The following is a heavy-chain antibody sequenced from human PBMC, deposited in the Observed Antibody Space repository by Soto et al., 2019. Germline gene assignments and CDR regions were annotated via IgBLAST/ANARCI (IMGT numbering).Heavy chain of an antibody. CDR1: VGSISSSSYY. D-gene: IGHD2-15*01. J-gene: IGHJ4*02. V-gene: IGHV4-39*01. CDR3: ARLGCSGGSCYYFDY. CDR2: IYYSGST. Sequence: PSETLSLTCTFSVGSISSSSYYWGWIRQPPGKGLEWIGSIYYSGSTYYNPSLKSRVTISVDTSKNQFSLKLSSVTAADTAVYYCARLGCSGGSCYYFDYWGQGTLVTVSS.